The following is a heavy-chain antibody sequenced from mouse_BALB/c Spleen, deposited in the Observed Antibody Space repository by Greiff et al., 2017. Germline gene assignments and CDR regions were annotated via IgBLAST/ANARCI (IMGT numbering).Heavy chain of an antibody. J-gene: IGHJ3*01. V-gene: IGHV2-2*02. CDR3: ARKEVWSRAWFAY. Sequence: QVQLKQSGPGLVQPSQSLSITCTVSGFSLTSYGVHWVRQSPGKGLEWLGVIWSGGSTDYNAAFISRLSISKDNSKSQVFFKMNSLQANDTAIYYCARKEVWSRAWFAYWGQGTLVTVSA. CDR1: GFSLTSYG. D-gene: IGHD2-10*02. CDR2: IWSGGST.